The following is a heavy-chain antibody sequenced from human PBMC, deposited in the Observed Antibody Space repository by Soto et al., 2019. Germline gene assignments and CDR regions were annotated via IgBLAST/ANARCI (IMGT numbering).Heavy chain of an antibody. CDR1: GFTFSSQA. V-gene: IGHV3-23*01. CDR3: AKEGGGGRNYYYTMDV. D-gene: IGHD2-15*01. J-gene: IGHJ6*02. CDR2: ISGSGGST. Sequence: PGGSLRLSCAASGFTFSSQAMSWVRQAPGKWLELVSGISGSGGSTYYADSVKGRFTISRDNSKNTLYLQMNSLRAEDTAVYYCAKEGGGGRNYYYTMDVWGQGXTVTVSS.